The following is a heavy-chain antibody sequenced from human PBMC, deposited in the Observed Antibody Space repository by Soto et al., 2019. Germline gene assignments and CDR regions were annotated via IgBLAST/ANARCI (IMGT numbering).Heavy chain of an antibody. V-gene: IGHV1-2*02. CDR1: GYTFTGYQ. D-gene: IGHD3-16*01. CDR2: VKPFNGVT. CDR3: TRAVSPYYVNRAGTWSET. Sequence: GSVNVSCKASGYTFTGYQAHCVRQAPGQGLVWRGSVKPFNGVTNVAQKFQCRVTLTGGTSNNTAYMELCRLTPDDTAVYFCTRAVSPYYVNRAGTWSETSVQG. J-gene: IGHJ5*02.